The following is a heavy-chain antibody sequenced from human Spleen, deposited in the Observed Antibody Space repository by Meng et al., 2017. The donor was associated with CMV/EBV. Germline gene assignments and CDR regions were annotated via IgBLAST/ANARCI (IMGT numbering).Heavy chain of an antibody. J-gene: IGHJ4*02. Sequence: GESLKISCAVSGFTFDDYGMSWVRQAPGKGLVWVSRINSDGSMTDYADSVKGRFTISRDNAKDTLFLQMNSLRVEDTAVYYCAREGIAAAGAEFDYWGQGTLVTVSS. CDR2: INSDGSMT. V-gene: IGHV3-20*04. CDR3: AREGIAAAGAEFDY. CDR1: GFTFDDYG. D-gene: IGHD6-13*01.